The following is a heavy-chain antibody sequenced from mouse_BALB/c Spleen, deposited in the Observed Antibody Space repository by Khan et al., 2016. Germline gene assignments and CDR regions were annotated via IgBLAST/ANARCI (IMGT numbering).Heavy chain of an antibody. Sequence: EVQLVESGGGLVQPRGSLKLSCAASGLTLNTYAMNWVRQAPGKGFEWVARIRSNSKDYATYYDESVKDRFTISRADSQNILYLEMNNLKTEDSARYYGVGDWGGGFAYWGQGTLVTVSP. V-gene: IGHV10-1*02. J-gene: IGHJ3*01. CDR1: GLTLNTYA. CDR2: IRSNSKDYAT. CDR3: VGDWGGGFAY.